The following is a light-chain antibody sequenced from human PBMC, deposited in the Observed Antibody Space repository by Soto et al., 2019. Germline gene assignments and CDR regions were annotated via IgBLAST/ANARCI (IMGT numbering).Light chain of an antibody. CDR3: QSYDRSRSGSV. J-gene: IGLJ3*02. CDR1: SSNIGAPYD. CDR2: GNT. Sequence: QSVLTQPPSVSGAPGQRVTISCTGSSSNIGAPYDVHWYQQHPGTAPKLLIYGNTIRPSGVPDRFSGSKSGTSASLAITGLQAEDEADYYCQSYDRSRSGSVFGGGTKLTVL. V-gene: IGLV1-40*01.